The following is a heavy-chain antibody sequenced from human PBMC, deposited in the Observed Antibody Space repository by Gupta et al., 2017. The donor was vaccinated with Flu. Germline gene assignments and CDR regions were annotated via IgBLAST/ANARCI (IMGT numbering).Heavy chain of an antibody. Sequence: EVQLVESGGGVVQPGRSLTLSCAASGFTFDDYAMHWVRQAPGKGLEWVSGISWNSDSKGYADSVKGRFFISRDNAKNSLYLQMNSLRDEDTALYYCGKEVKQWLGGGMDVWGQGTTVTVSS. D-gene: IGHD6-19*01. CDR1: GFTFDDYA. J-gene: IGHJ6*02. CDR3: GKEVKQWLGGGMDV. V-gene: IGHV3-9*01. CDR2: ISWNSDSK.